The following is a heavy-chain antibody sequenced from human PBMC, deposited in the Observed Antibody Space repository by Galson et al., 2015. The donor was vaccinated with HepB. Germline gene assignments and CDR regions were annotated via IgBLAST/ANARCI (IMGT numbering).Heavy chain of an antibody. CDR3: AGYCSRTSCYRGRFAFDI. CDR2: ISGSGAST. J-gene: IGHJ3*02. CDR1: GFAFSEYN. V-gene: IGHV3-23*01. Sequence: SLRLSCAASGFAFSEYNMNWVRQAPGKGLEWVSAISGSGASTYYADSVKGRFTISKDNSKNTLYLQVNSLRAEDTAVYYCAGYCSRTSCYRGRFAFDIWGQGTMVTVSS. D-gene: IGHD2-2*02.